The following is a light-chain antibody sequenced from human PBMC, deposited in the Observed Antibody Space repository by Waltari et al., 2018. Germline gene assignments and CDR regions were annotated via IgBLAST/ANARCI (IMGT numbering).Light chain of an antibody. J-gene: IGLJ2*01. CDR1: SPNLGERHH. CDR2: GNN. CDR3: QSFDSRLSDGVL. Sequence: QSVLTQPPSVSGTPGQGVTLSCTGSSPNLGERHHIHWYPKIPGTSPKLLIFGNNNRPSGVHERFSCGKVGTSAAMANTGLQAEDEGDYYCQSFDSRLSDGVLFGGGTKVTVL. V-gene: IGLV1-40*01.